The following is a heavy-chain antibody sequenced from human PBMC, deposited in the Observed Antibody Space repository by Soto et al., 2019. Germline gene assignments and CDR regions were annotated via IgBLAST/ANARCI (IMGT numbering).Heavy chain of an antibody. V-gene: IGHV3-66*01. Sequence: EVQLVGSGGGLVQPGGSLRLSCAASGFTVSSHYMSWVRQAPGKGLEWVSVIYRDGSTYYADSVKGRFTISRDNSKHTLFLQMNRLRAEDTAKYYCARRYYGGNSQAFDIWSQGTMVTVTS. CDR3: ARRYYGGNSQAFDI. J-gene: IGHJ3*02. CDR1: GFTVSSHY. D-gene: IGHD4-17*01. CDR2: IYRDGST.